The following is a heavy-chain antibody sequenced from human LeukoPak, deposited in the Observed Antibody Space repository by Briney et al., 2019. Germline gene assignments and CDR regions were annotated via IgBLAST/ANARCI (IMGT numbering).Heavy chain of an antibody. CDR3: ARGLTIRDGAFDI. V-gene: IGHV1-18*01. CDR1: GGTFSSYA. Sequence: ASVKVSCKASGGTFSSYAISWVRQAPGQGLEWMGWISAYNGNTNYAQKLQGRVTMTTDTSTSTAYMELRSLRSDDTAVYYRARGLTIRDGAFDIWGQGTMVTVSS. CDR2: ISAYNGNT. J-gene: IGHJ3*02. D-gene: IGHD4/OR15-4a*01.